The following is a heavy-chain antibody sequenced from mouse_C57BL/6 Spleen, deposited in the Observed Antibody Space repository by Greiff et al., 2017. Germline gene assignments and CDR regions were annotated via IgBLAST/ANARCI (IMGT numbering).Heavy chain of an antibody. CDR3: ATRDLGYFDV. J-gene: IGHJ1*03. CDR2: NNPNNGGN. CDR1: GSTFPDYN. D-gene: IGHD3-3*01. V-gene: IGHV1-18*01. Sequence: EVQLQESGPELVKPGASVKLPCKASGSTFPDYNMDWGKQSHGKSLVWIGDNNPNNGGNNSIQKFKGKATLTVAKSSTTADMELRSLPSADTAVYCCATRDLGYFDVWGTGTTVTVSS.